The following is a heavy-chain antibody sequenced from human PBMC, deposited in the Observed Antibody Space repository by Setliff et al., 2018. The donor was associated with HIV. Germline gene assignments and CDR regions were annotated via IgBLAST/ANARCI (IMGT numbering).Heavy chain of an antibody. CDR1: GYTFTKYA. CDR3: ARDESDSLYYKDYYYMDV. V-gene: IGHV7-4-1*02. D-gene: IGHD3-10*01. Sequence: ASVKVSCKASGYTFTKYAVNWVRQAPGQGLEWMGWINTNTGNPTYAQGFTGRFVFSLDTSVSTAYLQISSLKAEDTAVYYCARDESDSLYYKDYYYMDVWGKGTTVTVS. J-gene: IGHJ6*03. CDR2: INTNTGNP.